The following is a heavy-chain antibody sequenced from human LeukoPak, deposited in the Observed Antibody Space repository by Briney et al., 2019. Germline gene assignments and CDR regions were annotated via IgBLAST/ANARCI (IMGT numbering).Heavy chain of an antibody. CDR2: IIPIFGTA. J-gene: IGHJ4*02. CDR1: GGTFSSYA. Sequence: ASVKVSRKASGGTFSSYAISWVRQAPGQGLEWMGGIIPIFGTANYAQKFQGRVTITADESTSTAYMELRSLRSDDTAMYYCARAWIMVTSHLDFWGQGTLVTVSS. CDR3: ARAWIMVTSHLDF. V-gene: IGHV1-69*13. D-gene: IGHD2-21*02.